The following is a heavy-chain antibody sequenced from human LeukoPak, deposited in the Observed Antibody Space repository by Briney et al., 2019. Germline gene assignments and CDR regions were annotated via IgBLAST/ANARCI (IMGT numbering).Heavy chain of an antibody. CDR1: GFTFSSYA. J-gene: IGHJ6*03. CDR3: AKDGYYDSSGYYYGGYYMDV. D-gene: IGHD3-22*01. Sequence: PGGSLRLSCAASGFTFSSYAMSWVRQAPGKGLEWVSAISGSGGSTYYADSVKGRFTISRDNSKNTLYLQMNTLRAEDTAVYYCAKDGYYDSSGYYYGGYYMDVWGKGTTVTVSS. V-gene: IGHV3-23*01. CDR2: ISGSGGST.